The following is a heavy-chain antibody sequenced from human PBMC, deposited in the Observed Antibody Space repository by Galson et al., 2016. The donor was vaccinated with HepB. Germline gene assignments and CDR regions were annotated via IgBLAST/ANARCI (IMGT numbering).Heavy chain of an antibody. CDR1: GYSFSSYW. J-gene: IGHJ3*01. D-gene: IGHD4-23*01. CDR3: ARPQPTVVSPADIFDV. CDR2: INPGDSDT. Sequence: QSGAEVKKPGESLRISCKGSGYSFSSYWIAWVRQMPGKGLEWMGIINPGDSDTRYSPSFQGQVTMSVDKSISTAYLQWNTLKTSDTAVYYCARPQPTVVSPADIFDVWGQGTLVTCSS. V-gene: IGHV5-51*01.